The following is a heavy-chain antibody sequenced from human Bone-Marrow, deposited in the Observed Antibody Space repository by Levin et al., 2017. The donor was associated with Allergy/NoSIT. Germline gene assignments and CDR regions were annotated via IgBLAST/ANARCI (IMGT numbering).Heavy chain of an antibody. J-gene: IGHJ4*02. CDR2: ISGNGDNT. Sequence: GGSLRLSCKASGFIFSNYVMNWVRQAPGKGLEWVSSISGNGDNTYYADSMKGRFTVSRDNSRDTLYLQINSLRVEDTASYYSAKNYCSSASCYPEYWGPGALVTVSS. CDR3: AKNYCSSASCYPEY. V-gene: IGHV3-23*01. D-gene: IGHD2-2*01. CDR1: GFIFSNYV.